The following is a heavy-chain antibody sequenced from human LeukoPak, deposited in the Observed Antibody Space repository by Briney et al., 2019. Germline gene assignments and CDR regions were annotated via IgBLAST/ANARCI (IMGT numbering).Heavy chain of an antibody. V-gene: IGHV4-39*07. CDR3: ARGQYSSEDY. CDR1: GGSISSSSYY. D-gene: IGHD6-25*01. CDR2: IYYSGST. Sequence: PSETLSLTCTVSGGSISSSSYYWGWIRQPPGKGLVWIGSIYYSGSTYYNPSLKSRVTISVDTSKNQFSLKLSSVTAADTAVYYCARGQYSSEDYWGQGTLVTVSS. J-gene: IGHJ4*02.